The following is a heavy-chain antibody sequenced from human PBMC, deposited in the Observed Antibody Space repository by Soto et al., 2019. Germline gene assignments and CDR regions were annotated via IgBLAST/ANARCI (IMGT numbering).Heavy chain of an antibody. CDR3: ARRVPAGPNWFDP. D-gene: IGHD2-2*01. Sequence: SETLSLTCGVSGGSISSGTWCSWVSQPPGGGLEWSGEIYHSGSPNYNPPPKSRVTMSVDKSKNLFSLRLSSVTAADSALYYWARRVPAGPNWFDPWGQGTLVTVSS. CDR2: IYHSGSP. V-gene: IGHV4-4*02. CDR1: GGSISSGTW. J-gene: IGHJ5*02.